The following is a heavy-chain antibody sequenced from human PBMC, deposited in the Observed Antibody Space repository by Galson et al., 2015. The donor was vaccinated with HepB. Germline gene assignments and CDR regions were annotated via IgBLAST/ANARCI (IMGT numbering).Heavy chain of an antibody. CDR2: IGSKGINYAT. V-gene: IGHV3-73*01. Sequence: SLRLSCAGSGFTFSGSAMHWVRQASGEGLEWVGRIGSKGINYATAYTASVKGRFTISRDDSKNTAYLQMNSLRTEDTAVYYCTRLGDFSGYSSAWGQGNLVTVSS. D-gene: IGHD6-25*01. CDR3: TRLGDFSGYSSA. CDR1: GFTFSGSA. J-gene: IGHJ5*02.